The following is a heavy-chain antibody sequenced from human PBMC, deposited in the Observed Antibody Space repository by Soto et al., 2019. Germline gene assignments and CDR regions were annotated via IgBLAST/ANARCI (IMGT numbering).Heavy chain of an antibody. V-gene: IGHV1-18*01. CDR2: ISGYNGNT. CDR1: GYSFTTYG. CDR3: AREGPAPYYYYGRDV. J-gene: IGHJ6*02. Sequence: QVQLVQSRGEVKKPGASVKVSCKTSGYSFTTYGISWVRQAPGQGLEWMGWISGYNGNTNYAQNLQGRVTMTTDTSTSTASMELRSLRSDDTAVYYCAREGPAPYYYYGRDVWGQGSTVTVSS.